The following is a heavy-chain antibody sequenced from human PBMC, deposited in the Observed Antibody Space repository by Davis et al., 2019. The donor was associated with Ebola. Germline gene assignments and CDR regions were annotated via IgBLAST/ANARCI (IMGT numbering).Heavy chain of an antibody. CDR1: GFTFSSYS. D-gene: IGHD2-2*01. Sequence: GGSLRLSCAASGFTFSSYSMNWVRQAPGKGLEWVSSISSSSSYIYYADSVKGRFTISRDNAKNSLYLQMNSLRAEDTAVYYCALGYCSSTSCYGGGYYYYMDVWGKGTTVTVSS. CDR3: ALGYCSSTSCYGGGYYYYMDV. CDR2: ISSSSSYI. V-gene: IGHV3-21*01. J-gene: IGHJ6*03.